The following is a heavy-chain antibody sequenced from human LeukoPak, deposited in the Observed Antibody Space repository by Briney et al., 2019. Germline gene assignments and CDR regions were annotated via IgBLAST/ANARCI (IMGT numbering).Heavy chain of an antibody. D-gene: IGHD3-10*01. Sequence: SVKVSCKASGRTFSSYAISWVRQAPGQGLEWMGRIIPILGIANYAQKFQGRVTITADKSTSTAYMELSSLRSEDTAVYCCASTEGAGSYCTPGRWGQGTMATVSS. CDR3: ASTEGAGSYCTPGR. CDR2: IIPILGIA. J-gene: IGHJ4*02. CDR1: GRTFSSYA. V-gene: IGHV1-69*04.